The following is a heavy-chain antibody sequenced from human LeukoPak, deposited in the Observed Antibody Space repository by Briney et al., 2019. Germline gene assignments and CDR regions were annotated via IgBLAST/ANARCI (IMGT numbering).Heavy chain of an antibody. CDR3: ARQYYYGMDV. V-gene: IGHV3-30-3*01. J-gene: IGHJ6*02. CDR1: GFTFSSYA. Sequence: GRSLRLSCAASGFTFSSYAMHWVRQAPGKGLEGVAVISYDGSNKYYADSVKGRFTISRDNSKNTLFLQMNSLRAEDTAVYYCARQYYYGMDVWGQGTTVTVSS. CDR2: ISYDGSNK.